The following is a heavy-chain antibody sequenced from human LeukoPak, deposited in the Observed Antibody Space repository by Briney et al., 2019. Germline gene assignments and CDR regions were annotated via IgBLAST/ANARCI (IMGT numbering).Heavy chain of an antibody. CDR3: ARGIGDY. D-gene: IGHD2/OR15-2a*01. CDR2: MFYNGAT. CDR1: GGSISSSDYC. J-gene: IGHJ4*02. Sequence: SETLSLTCSVSGGSISSSDYCWGWIRQPPGKGLEWIGIMFYNGATKTNPSLSSRVTMSIDTSRNQFSLKLRSVTAADTAVYYCARGIGDYWGQGTLVTVSS. V-gene: IGHV4-39*07.